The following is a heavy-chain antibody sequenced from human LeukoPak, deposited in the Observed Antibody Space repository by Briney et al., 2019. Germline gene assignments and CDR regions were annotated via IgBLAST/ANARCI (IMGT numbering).Heavy chain of an antibody. CDR2: ISSSSSYI. CDR1: GFTFSSYS. J-gene: IGHJ4*02. Sequence: GGSLRLSCAASGFTFSSYSMNWVRQAPGKGLEWVSSISSSSSYIYYADSVKGRFTISRDNTKNSLYLQMNSLRAEDTAVFYCARDQYDTWSRRGNFDSWGQGTLVIVSS. D-gene: IGHD3-3*01. V-gene: IGHV3-21*04. CDR3: ARDQYDTWSRRGNFDS.